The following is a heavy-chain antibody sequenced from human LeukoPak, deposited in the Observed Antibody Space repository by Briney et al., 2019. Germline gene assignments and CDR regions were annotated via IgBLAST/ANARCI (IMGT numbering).Heavy chain of an antibody. Sequence: GGSLRLSCAASGFTFSSYGMHWVRQAPGKGREWVSLIWYDGSNKYYADSVKGRFTISRDNSKNTLYLQMNSLRAEDTAVYYCARDWGKGDYWGQGTLVTVSS. CDR2: IWYDGSNK. CDR1: GFTFSSYG. CDR3: ARDWGKGDY. V-gene: IGHV3-33*01. J-gene: IGHJ4*02. D-gene: IGHD3-16*01.